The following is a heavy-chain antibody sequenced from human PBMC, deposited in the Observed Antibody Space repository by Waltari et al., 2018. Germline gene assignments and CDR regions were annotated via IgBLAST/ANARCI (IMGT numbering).Heavy chain of an antibody. Sequence: EVQLVESGGGLVKPGGSLRLSCAASGFTFSSYSMNWVRQAPGKGLEWVSSISSSSSYIYYADSVKGRFTISRDNAKNSLYLQMNSLRAEDMAVYYCARDPGPEGSTQTIFDYWGQGTLVTVSS. D-gene: IGHD6-13*01. CDR1: GFTFSSYS. J-gene: IGHJ4*02. CDR3: ARDPGPEGSTQTIFDY. V-gene: IGHV3-21*01. CDR2: ISSSSSYI.